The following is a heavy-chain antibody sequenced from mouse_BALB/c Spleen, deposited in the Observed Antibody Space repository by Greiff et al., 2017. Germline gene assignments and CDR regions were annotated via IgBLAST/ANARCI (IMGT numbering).Heavy chain of an antibody. CDR2: INPYNDGT. CDR3: AEGDYGNYGGFDY. J-gene: IGHJ2*01. D-gene: IGHD2-1*01. Sequence: EVKLMESGPELVKPGASVKMSCKASGYTFTSYVMHWVKQKPGQGLEWIGYINPYNDGTKYNEKFKGKATLTSDKSSSTAYMELSSLTSEDSAVYYCAEGDYGNYGGFDYWGQGTTLTVSS. CDR1: GYTFTSYV. V-gene: IGHV1-14*01.